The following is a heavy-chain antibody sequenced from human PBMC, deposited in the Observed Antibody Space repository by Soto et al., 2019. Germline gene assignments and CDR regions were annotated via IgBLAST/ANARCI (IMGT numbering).Heavy chain of an antibody. CDR1: GFIFSSHG. CDR2: VSGSGSNT. V-gene: IGHV3-23*01. Sequence: GGSLRLSCAASGFIFSSHGMSWVRQAPGKGLEWVSSVSGSGSNTYYADSVKGRFTISRDNSKNTLYLQMDSLRAEDTAIFYCVRLLTAACTDFWCQGPLVTVSS. J-gene: IGHJ4*02. D-gene: IGHD6-13*01. CDR3: VRLLTAACTDF.